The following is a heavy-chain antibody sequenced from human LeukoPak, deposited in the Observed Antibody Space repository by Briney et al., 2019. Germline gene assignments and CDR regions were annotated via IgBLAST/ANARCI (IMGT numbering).Heavy chain of an antibody. V-gene: IGHV1-18*01. CDR2: ISAYNGNT. CDR3: ARDTYYYDSSGYSGWFDP. CDR1: GYTFTVYG. D-gene: IGHD3-22*01. Sequence: RASVKVSCKASGYTFTVYGITWVRQAPGQGLEWMGWISAYNGNTNYAQKLQGRVTMTTDTSTSTAYMELRSLRSDDTAVYYCARDTYYYDSSGYSGWFDPWGQGTLVTVSS. J-gene: IGHJ5*02.